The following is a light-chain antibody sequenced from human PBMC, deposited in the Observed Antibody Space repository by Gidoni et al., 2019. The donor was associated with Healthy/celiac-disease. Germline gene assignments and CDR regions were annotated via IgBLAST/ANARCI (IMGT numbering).Light chain of an antibody. CDR1: ALPKKY. CDR2: EDN. CDR3: YSTDISGTLSV. Sequence: SYELTQPPSGSVSPGQTARITCSGDALPKKYAYWYQQKSGQAPVLVIYEDNKRHSGTPERFSGSSSGTMATLTISGAQVEDEGDYYCYSTDISGTLSVFGGGTKLTVL. J-gene: IGLJ3*02. V-gene: IGLV3-10*01.